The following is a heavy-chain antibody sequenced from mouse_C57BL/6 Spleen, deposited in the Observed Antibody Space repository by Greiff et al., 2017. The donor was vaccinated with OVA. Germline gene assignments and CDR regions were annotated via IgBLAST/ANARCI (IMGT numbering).Heavy chain of an antibody. J-gene: IGHJ1*03. CDR1: GFTFSSYA. Sequence: EVQVVESGGGLVKPGGSLKLSCAASGFTFSSYAMSWVRQTPEKRLEWVATISDGGSYTYYPDNVKGRFTISRDNAKNNLYLQMSHLKSEDTAMYYCAREGSYYGHWYFDVWGTGTTVTVSS. V-gene: IGHV5-4*01. D-gene: IGHD2-1*01. CDR2: ISDGGSYT. CDR3: AREGSYYGHWYFDV.